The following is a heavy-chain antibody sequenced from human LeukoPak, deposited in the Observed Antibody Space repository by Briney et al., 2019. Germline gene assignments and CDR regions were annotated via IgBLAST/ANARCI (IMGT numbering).Heavy chain of an antibody. Sequence: GGSLRLSCAASGFTVSSNYMNWVRQAPGKGLEWVSMIYPNGNTFYTDSVKGRSTISRDNSKNTLDLQMNGLRVEDTAVYYCAKGMYSSSSGTSDYWGQGTLVTVSS. CDR1: GFTVSSNY. V-gene: IGHV3-66*01. J-gene: IGHJ4*02. D-gene: IGHD6-6*01. CDR3: AKGMYSSSSGTSDY. CDR2: IYPNGNT.